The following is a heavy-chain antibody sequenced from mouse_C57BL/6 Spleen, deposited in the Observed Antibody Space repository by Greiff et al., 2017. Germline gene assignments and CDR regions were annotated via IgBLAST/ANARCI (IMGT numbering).Heavy chain of an antibody. D-gene: IGHD2-5*01. J-gene: IGHJ3*01. Sequence: QVQLQQSGAELVRPGASVTLSCKASGYTFTDYEMHWVKQTPVHGLEWIGAIDPETGGTAYNQKFKGKAILTADKSSSTAYMELRSLTSEDSAVYYCTRQGYSNPFAYWGQGTLVTVSA. CDR3: TRQGYSNPFAY. V-gene: IGHV1-15*01. CDR1: GYTFTDYE. CDR2: IDPETGGT.